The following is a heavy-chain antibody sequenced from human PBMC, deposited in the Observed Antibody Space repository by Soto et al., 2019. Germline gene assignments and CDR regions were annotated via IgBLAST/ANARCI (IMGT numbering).Heavy chain of an antibody. CDR2: ISGSGGST. V-gene: IGHV3-23*01. CDR3: AKDSPGYSSSWYAFDI. J-gene: IGHJ3*02. Sequence: GGSLRLSCAASGFTFSSYAMSWVRQAPGKGLEWVSAISGSGGSTYYADSVKGRFTISRDNSKNTLYLQMNSLRAEDTAVYYCAKDSPGYSSSWYAFDILGQGTMVTVSS. CDR1: GFTFSSYA. D-gene: IGHD6-13*01.